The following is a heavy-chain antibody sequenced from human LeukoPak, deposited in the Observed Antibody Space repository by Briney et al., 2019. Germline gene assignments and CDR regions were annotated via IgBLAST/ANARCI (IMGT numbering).Heavy chain of an antibody. V-gene: IGHV4-38-2*02. CDR3: ARVRYCGGDCYSRYFDY. D-gene: IGHD2-21*02. Sequence: PSETLSLTCTVSGYSISSGYYWGWIRQPPGKGLEWIGSIYHSGSTYYNPSLKSRVTISVDTSKNQFSLKLSSVTAADTAVYYCARVRYCGGDCYSRYFDYWGQGTLVTVSS. CDR1: GYSISSGYY. CDR2: IYHSGST. J-gene: IGHJ4*02.